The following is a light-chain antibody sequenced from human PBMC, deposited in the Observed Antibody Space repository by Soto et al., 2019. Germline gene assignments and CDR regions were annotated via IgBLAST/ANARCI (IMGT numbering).Light chain of an antibody. CDR1: QTRNRW. J-gene: IGKJ2*01. Sequence: DIQMTQSPATLSASLGDRVTITCRASQTRNRWLAWYQQKPRKAPKLLIYDGSTLQSGVPSRFSGSGSGTEFTLTISSLQPDDVATYYIKQYNALWYTFGQGTKV. CDR3: KQYNALWYT. V-gene: IGKV1-5*01. CDR2: DGS.